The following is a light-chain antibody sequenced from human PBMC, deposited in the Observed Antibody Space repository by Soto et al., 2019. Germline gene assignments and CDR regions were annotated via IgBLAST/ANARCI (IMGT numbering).Light chain of an antibody. J-gene: IGKJ5*01. V-gene: IGKV1-13*02. CDR2: DAS. CDR3: QQFNSYPT. CDR1: QGISSA. Sequence: AIQLTQSPSSLSASVGDRVTITCRASQGISSALPWYQQKPGKPPKLLIYDASSLESGVPSRFSGSGSGTDFTLTISSLQPEDFATYYCQQFNSYPTFGQGTRLEIK.